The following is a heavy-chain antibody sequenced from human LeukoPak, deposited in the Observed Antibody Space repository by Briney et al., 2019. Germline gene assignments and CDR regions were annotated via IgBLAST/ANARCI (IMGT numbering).Heavy chain of an antibody. CDR1: GFTFSDYL. D-gene: IGHD3-3*01. CDR2: ISFDGRTF. V-gene: IGHV3-11*04. CDR3: ARDSTICEVPRTFDL. J-gene: IGHJ4*02. Sequence: GGSLRLSCEASGFTFSDYLMSWVRQAPGKGMEWVAYISFDGRTFYHAASVRGRFTISRDNAKDSLSLQMSGLRADDTAVYFCARDSTICEVPRTFDLWGQGTPVTVSS.